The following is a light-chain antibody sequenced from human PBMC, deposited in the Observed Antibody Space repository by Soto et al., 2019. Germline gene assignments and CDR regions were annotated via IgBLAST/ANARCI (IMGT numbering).Light chain of an antibody. Sequence: QSALTQPASVSGSPGQSITISCTGTSSDGGSYKFVSWYQHHPGKAPKLMIHEGSKRPSGVSNRFSGSKSGNTASLTISGLQAEDEADYYCCTYTSSSVVFGGGTKVTVL. V-gene: IGLV2-23*01. CDR3: CTYTSSSVV. CDR1: SSDGGSYKF. CDR2: EGS. J-gene: IGLJ2*01.